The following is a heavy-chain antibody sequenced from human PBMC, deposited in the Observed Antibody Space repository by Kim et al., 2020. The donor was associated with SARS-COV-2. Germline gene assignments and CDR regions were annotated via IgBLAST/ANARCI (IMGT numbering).Heavy chain of an antibody. J-gene: IGHJ3*02. V-gene: IGHV4-34*01. Sequence: LKSRVTISVDTSKNQFSLKLSSVTAADTAVYYCARRQITMVRGVMRAFDIWGQGTMVTVSS. D-gene: IGHD3-10*01. CDR3: ARRQITMVRGVMRAFDI.